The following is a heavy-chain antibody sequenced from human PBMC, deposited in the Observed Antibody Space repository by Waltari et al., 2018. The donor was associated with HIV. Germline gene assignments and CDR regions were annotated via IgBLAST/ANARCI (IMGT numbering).Heavy chain of an antibody. CDR3: ARKWWRAFDI. J-gene: IGHJ3*02. CDR2: ICHSGST. Sequence: QVQLQESGPGLVKPSGTLSLTCGVSGGPISSSNWWSWVRQPPGKGLEWIGEICHSGSTNHNPSLKIRVTISVDKSKNQFSLKLSSVTAADTAVYYCARKWWRAFDIWGQGTMVTVSS. V-gene: IGHV4-4*02. D-gene: IGHD2-15*01. CDR1: GGPISSSNW.